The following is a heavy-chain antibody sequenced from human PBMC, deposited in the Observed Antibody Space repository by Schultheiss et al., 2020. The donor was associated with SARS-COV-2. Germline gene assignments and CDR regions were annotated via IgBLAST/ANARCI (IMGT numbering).Heavy chain of an antibody. Sequence: SETLSLTCTVSGGSVSSGSYYWSWIRQPPGKGLEWIGSIYHSGSTYYNPSLKSRVTISVDTSKNQFSLKLSSVTAADTAVYYCARRIGDSSYNWFDPWGQGTLVTVSS. V-gene: IGHV4-39*07. CDR1: GGSVSSGSYY. D-gene: IGHD3-22*01. J-gene: IGHJ5*02. CDR3: ARRIGDSSYNWFDP. CDR2: IYHSGST.